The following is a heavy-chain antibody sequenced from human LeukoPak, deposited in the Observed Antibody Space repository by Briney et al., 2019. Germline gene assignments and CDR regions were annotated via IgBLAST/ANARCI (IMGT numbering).Heavy chain of an antibody. CDR3: ARDHRPEIQYYYMDV. CDR2: LLYDGNTK. J-gene: IGHJ6*03. D-gene: IGHD1-14*01. V-gene: IGHV3-33*01. Sequence: PGGSLTLSCAASGFSLSNYGMHWVRQAPGEGLEWVAALLYDGNTKHHADSVKGRFTFSRDISKNTFYLQMNSLTAEDTAVYYCARDHRPEIQYYYMDVWGKGTTVAVS. CDR1: GFSLSNYG.